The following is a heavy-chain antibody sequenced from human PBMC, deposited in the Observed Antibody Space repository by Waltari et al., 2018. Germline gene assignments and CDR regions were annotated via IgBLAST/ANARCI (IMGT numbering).Heavy chain of an antibody. CDR3: AKDQYYYDSSGSYVPYFDY. J-gene: IGHJ4*02. D-gene: IGHD3-22*01. V-gene: IGHV4-39*07. CDR2: IYYSGST. CDR1: GGSISSSSYY. Sequence: QLQLQESGPGLVKPSETLSLTCTVSGGSISSSSYYWGWIRQPPGKGLEWIGSIYYSGSTYYNPSLKSRVTISVDTSKNQFSLKLSSVTAADTAVYYCAKDQYYYDSSGSYVPYFDYWGQGTLVTVSS.